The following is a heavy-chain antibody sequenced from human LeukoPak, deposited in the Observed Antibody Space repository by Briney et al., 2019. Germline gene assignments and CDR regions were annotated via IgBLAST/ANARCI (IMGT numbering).Heavy chain of an antibody. V-gene: IGHV3-7*01. D-gene: IGHD5-12*01. J-gene: IGHJ4*02. Sequence: PGGSLRLSCAASGFTFSNYWMTWVRQAPGKGLEWGAHINQDGSEEHYMDSVKARFTISRDNDKNSLSLQMNSLRAEDTAVYYCVRDGGVSGYDLLDYWGQGTLVTVSS. CDR2: INQDGSEE. CDR3: VRDGGVSGYDLLDY. CDR1: GFTFSNYW.